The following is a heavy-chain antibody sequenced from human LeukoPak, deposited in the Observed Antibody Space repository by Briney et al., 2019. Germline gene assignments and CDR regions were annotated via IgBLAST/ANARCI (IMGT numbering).Heavy chain of an antibody. Sequence: GGSLRLSCAASGFTFSSYGMHWVRQAPGKGLEWVAVIWYDGSNKYYADSVKSRFTISRDNSKNTLYLQMNSLRAEDTAVYYCAKDLGLEIGAYYYMDVWGKGTTVTVSS. CDR1: GFTFSSYG. CDR3: AKDLGLEIGAYYYMDV. J-gene: IGHJ6*03. V-gene: IGHV3-33*06. CDR2: IWYDGSNK. D-gene: IGHD3-3*01.